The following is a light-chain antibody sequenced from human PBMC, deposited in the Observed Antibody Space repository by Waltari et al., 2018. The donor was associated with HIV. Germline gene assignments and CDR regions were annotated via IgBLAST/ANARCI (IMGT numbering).Light chain of an antibody. CDR3: QQSYNTVVFT. V-gene: IGKV1-39*01. CDR2: GAS. J-gene: IGKJ2*01. Sequence: DINLTQLPSSLSASVGDRINVTCRASENIYTYVHWYQEKPGKAPKTLIHGASKSQNGVPPRFSGGGYGTEFTLTIDKLRPEDFATYCGQQSYNTVVFTFGQGT. CDR1: ENIYTY.